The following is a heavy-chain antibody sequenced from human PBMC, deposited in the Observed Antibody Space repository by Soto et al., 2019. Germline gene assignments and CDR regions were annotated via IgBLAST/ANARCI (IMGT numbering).Heavy chain of an antibody. D-gene: IGHD2-15*01. CDR3: ATDIGVLLYAFDI. Sequence: QVQLVESGGGVVQPGRSLRLSCAASGFTFSSYGMHWVRQAPGKGLEWVAVISYDGSNKYYADSVKGRFTISRDNSKNTLYLQMNSLRAEDTAVYYCATDIGVLLYAFDIWGQGTMVAVS. V-gene: IGHV3-30*03. CDR1: GFTFSSYG. J-gene: IGHJ3*02. CDR2: ISYDGSNK.